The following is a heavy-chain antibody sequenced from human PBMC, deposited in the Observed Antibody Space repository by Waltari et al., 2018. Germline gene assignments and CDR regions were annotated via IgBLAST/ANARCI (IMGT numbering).Heavy chain of an antibody. V-gene: IGHV1-2*06. CDR1: GYTLTGHY. J-gene: IGHJ4*02. Sequence: QVQLVQTGAEVKKPGASVKVSCPASGYTLTGHYLHCVRKAPGQGLEWMGRINPNSGGTNYAQKFQGRVTMTRDTSISTAYMELSRLRSDDTAVYYCARDSLRYVDWFFDYWGQGTLVTVSS. CDR3: ARDSLRYVDWFFDY. D-gene: IGHD3-9*01. CDR2: INPNSGGT.